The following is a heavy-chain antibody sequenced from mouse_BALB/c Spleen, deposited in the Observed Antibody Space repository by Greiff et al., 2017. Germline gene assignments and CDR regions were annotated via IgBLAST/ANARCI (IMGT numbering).Heavy chain of an antibody. CDR2: ISDGGSYT. D-gene: IGHD2-1*01. CDR1: GFTFSDYY. V-gene: IGHV5-4*02. Sequence: EVKLMESGGGLVKPGGSLKLSCAASGFTFSDYYMYWVRQTPEKRLEWVATISDGGSYTYYPDSVKGRFTISRDNAKNNLYLQMSSLKSEDTAMYYCARDLDGNYRGFADGGQGTLVTVSA. J-gene: IGHJ3*01. CDR3: ARDLDGNYRGFAD.